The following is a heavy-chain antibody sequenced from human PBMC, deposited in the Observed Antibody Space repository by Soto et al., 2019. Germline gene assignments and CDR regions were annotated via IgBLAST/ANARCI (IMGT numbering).Heavy chain of an antibody. D-gene: IGHD2-8*01. Sequence: SETLSLTCTVSGGSVNSGHYYWNWIRQSPGKGLEWIGNIYYSGSTNYNPSLKSRVTISVDTSKNQFSLKLSSVTAADTAVYYCARTRSPGGYCTNGVCLDGGWFDPWGQGTLVTVSS. J-gene: IGHJ5*02. CDR1: GGSVNSGHYY. CDR3: ARTRSPGGYCTNGVCLDGGWFDP. V-gene: IGHV4-61*01. CDR2: IYYSGST.